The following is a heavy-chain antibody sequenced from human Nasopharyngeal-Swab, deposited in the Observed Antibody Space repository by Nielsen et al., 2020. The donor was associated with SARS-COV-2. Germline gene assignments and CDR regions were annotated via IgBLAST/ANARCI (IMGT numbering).Heavy chain of an antibody. V-gene: IGHV1-18*01. CDR2: ISAYNGNT. D-gene: IGHD3-3*01. CDR1: GYTFISYG. CDR3: ARDDSSNYDFWSGYYTSFDY. Sequence: ASVKVSCKASGYTFISYGISWVRQAPGQGLEWMGWISAYNGNTNYAQKLQGRVTMTTDTSTSTAYMELRSLRSADTAVYYCARDDSSNYDFWSGYYTSFDYWGQGTLVTVSS. J-gene: IGHJ4*02.